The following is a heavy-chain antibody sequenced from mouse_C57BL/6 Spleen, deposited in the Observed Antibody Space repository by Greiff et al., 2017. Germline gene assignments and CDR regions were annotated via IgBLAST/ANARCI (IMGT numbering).Heavy chain of an antibody. J-gene: IGHJ3*01. D-gene: IGHD2-2*01. CDR3: TTGGGGYDWFAY. V-gene: IGHV1-15*01. CDR2: IDPETGGT. CDR1: GYTFTDYE. Sequence: QVQLQQSGAELVRPGASVTLSCKASGYTFTDYEMHWVKQTPVHGLEWIGAIDPETGGTAYNQKFKGKAILTADKSSSTAYMELRSLTSEDSAVYYCTTGGGGYDWFAYWGQGTLVTVSA.